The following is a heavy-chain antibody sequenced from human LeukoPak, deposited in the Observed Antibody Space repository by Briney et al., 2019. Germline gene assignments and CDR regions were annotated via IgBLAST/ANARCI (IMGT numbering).Heavy chain of an antibody. CDR3: ARDVLDYYDRSGYVT. Sequence: GSSVKVSCKASGGTFSSYAISWVRQAPGQGLEWMGGIIPMFGTANYAQKFQGRVTITADKSTSTAFMELSSLRSDDTAVYYCARDVLDYYDRSGYVTWGQGTLVTVSS. J-gene: IGHJ5*02. D-gene: IGHD3-22*01. CDR2: IIPMFGTA. CDR1: GGTFSSYA. V-gene: IGHV1-69*06.